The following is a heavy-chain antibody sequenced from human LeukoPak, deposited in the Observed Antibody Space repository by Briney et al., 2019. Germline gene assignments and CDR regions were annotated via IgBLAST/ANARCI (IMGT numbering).Heavy chain of an antibody. Sequence: GGSLRLSCAASGFTFSTYWMYWVRQAPGKGLERLSYISTSGDITSYAGSVKGRFTISRDNAKKSLYLQIDSLRAEDTAIYYCARDRQFRLHDPWGQGILVTVSS. CDR1: GFTFSTYW. J-gene: IGHJ5*02. V-gene: IGHV3-48*04. D-gene: IGHD3-16*01. CDR2: ISTSGDIT. CDR3: ARDRQFRLHDP.